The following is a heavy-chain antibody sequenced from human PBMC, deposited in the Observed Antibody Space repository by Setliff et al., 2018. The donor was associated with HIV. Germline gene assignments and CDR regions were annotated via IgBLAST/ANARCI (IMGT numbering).Heavy chain of an antibody. CDR2: IYYGGST. V-gene: IGHV4-59*01. J-gene: IGHJ5*02. Sequence: SETLSLTCTVSGDSITTNYWSWIRQSPGKGLEWIGSIYYGGSTNYNPSLRSRVTIAVDTSKNQLSLRLTSVTAADTAVYYCARVGSCYNTRCYSWFDPWGQGTLVTVSS. CDR1: GDSITTNY. D-gene: IGHD2-2*03. CDR3: ARVGSCYNTRCYSWFDP.